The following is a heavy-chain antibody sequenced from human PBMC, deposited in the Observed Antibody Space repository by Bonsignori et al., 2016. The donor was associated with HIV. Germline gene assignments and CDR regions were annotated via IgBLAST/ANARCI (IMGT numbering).Heavy chain of an antibody. Sequence: VRQAPGKGLEWLANIKQDGSETYYVDSVKGRFTISRDNAKNSLYLQMNSLRAEDTAIYYCARTISATPGGDCWGQGTLVTVSS. V-gene: IGHV3-7*03. CDR2: IKQDGSET. D-gene: IGHD2-15*01. CDR3: ARTISATPGGDC. J-gene: IGHJ4*02.